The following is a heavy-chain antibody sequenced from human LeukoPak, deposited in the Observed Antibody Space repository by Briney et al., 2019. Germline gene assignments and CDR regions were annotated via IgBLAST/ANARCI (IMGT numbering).Heavy chain of an antibody. CDR2: IRGDGRTT. CDR3: AKDAVAGTWLYY. J-gene: IGHJ4*02. V-gene: IGHV3-43*02. Sequence: GGSLRLSCAASGFTFGDYAMHWVRQAPGKGLEWVSLIRGDGRTTSYAGSVKGRFTISRDNSKNSLYLQMSSLRGEDTAMYYCAKDAVAGTWLYYWGQGTLVTVSS. CDR1: GFTFGDYA. D-gene: IGHD6-19*01.